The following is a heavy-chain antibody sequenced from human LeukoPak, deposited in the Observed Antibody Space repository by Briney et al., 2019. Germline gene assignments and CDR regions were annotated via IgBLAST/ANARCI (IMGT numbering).Heavy chain of an antibody. J-gene: IGHJ2*01. D-gene: IGHD4-17*01. CDR2: IYSGGSI. V-gene: IGHV3-53*01. CDR1: GFTVSSNY. Sequence: GGSLRLSYAASGFTVSSNYMSWVRQAPGKGLEWVSLIYSGGSIYYADSVKGRFTISRDNSKNMVYFQMNSLRAEDTAVYYCARAFYGDYTGPWYFDLWGRGTLVTVSS. CDR3: ARAFYGDYTGPWYFDL.